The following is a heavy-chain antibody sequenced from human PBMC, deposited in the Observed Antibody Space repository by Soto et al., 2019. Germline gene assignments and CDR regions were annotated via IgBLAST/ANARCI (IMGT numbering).Heavy chain of an antibody. CDR2: IKPDGTEK. CDR3: ARLNGYCISSSCHGHYAMDV. Sequence: GGSLRLSCVISGFTFSNYWMTWVRQAPGKGLEWVANIKPDGTEKYYVDSVKGRFTISRDNAKNSLFLQMNSLRAEDTAVYYCARLNGYCISSSCHGHYAMDVWGQGTTVTVSS. CDR1: GFTFSNYW. D-gene: IGHD2-2*01. J-gene: IGHJ6*02. V-gene: IGHV3-7*01.